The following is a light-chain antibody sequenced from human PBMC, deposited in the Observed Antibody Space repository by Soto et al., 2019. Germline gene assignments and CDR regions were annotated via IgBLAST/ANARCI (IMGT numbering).Light chain of an antibody. CDR1: SSNVGAGYD. CDR2: GNS. Sequence: QSVLTQPPSVSGAPGQRVTISCTGSSSNVGAGYDVHWYQQLPGTAPKLLISGNSHRPSGVPDRFSGSKSGTSASLAITGLQAEDEADYYCQSYDSSLSGFYVFGTGTKVTVL. CDR3: QSYDSSLSGFYV. V-gene: IGLV1-40*01. J-gene: IGLJ1*01.